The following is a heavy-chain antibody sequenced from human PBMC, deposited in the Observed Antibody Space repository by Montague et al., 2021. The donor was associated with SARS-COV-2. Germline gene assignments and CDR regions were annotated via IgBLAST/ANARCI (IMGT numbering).Heavy chain of an antibody. V-gene: IGHV6-1*01. CDR1: GDSVSTNSTT. CDR2: TYFRSKWYN. J-gene: IGHJ4*02. Sequence: YAISGDSVSTNSTTSNWVTQSPSGDLELLGRTYFRSKWYNDYAVSVKSRITINPDTSKNQFSLQLKSVTPKDTAIYFCGRVFAPAGTFDFWGQGTLVTVSS. CDR3: GRVFAPAGTFDF. D-gene: IGHD6-13*01.